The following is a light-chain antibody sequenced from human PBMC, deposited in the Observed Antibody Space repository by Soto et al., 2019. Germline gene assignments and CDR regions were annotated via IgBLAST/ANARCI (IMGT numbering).Light chain of an antibody. CDR3: QQYYSYPLP. V-gene: IGKV1-8*01. J-gene: IGKJ2*01. Sequence: AIRMTQSPSSLSASTGDRVTITCRASQGISSYLAWYQQKPGKAPKLLIYAASTLQSGVPSRFSGNGSRTDFTLTISCLQSEDFATYYCQQYYSYPLPFGQGTKLEIK. CDR2: AAS. CDR1: QGISSY.